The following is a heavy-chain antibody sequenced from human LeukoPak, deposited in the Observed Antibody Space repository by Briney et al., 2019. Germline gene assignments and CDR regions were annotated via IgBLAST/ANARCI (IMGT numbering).Heavy chain of an antibody. CDR1: GGPISSHY. J-gene: IGHJ6*03. V-gene: IGHV4-59*11. CDR3: ARRTYSYYMDV. Sequence: PSETLSLTCTVSGGPISSHYWSWIRQPPGKGLEWIGYIYYSGSTNYNPSLKSRVTISVDTSKSQFSLKLSSVTAADTAVYYCARRTYSYYMDVWGKGTTVTVSS. CDR2: IYYSGST.